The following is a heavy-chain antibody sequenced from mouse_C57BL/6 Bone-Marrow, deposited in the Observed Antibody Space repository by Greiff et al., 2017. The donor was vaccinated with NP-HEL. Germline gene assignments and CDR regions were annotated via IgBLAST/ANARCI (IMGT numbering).Heavy chain of an antibody. CDR1: GYTFTSYW. V-gene: IGHV1-64*01. CDR3: AREVSLDY. D-gene: IGHD2-14*01. Sequence: QVQLQQPGAYLFQPGASVKLSCKASGYTFTSYWMHWVKQRPGQGLEWIGMTPPNSGSTNYNEKFKSKATLTVDKSSSTAYMQLSSLTSEDSAVYYCAREVSLDYWGQGTTLTVSS. J-gene: IGHJ2*01. CDR2: TPPNSGST.